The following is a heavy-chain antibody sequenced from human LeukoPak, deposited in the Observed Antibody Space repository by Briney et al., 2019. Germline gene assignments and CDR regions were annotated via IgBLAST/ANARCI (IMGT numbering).Heavy chain of an antibody. CDR1: GGSISSYY. CDR2: IYYTGST. CDR3: ARGRGDSRGTSFDY. Sequence: SETLPLTCTVSGGSISSYYWSWIRQPPGKGLEWIAYIYYTGSTTYNPSLRSRATISIDTSRNQFSLNLNSVTAADTAVYYCARGRGDSRGTSFDYWGQGTLVTVSS. V-gene: IGHV4-59*01. J-gene: IGHJ4*02. D-gene: IGHD3-22*01.